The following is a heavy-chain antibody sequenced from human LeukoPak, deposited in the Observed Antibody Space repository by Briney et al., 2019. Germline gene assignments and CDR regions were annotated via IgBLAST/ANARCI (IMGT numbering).Heavy chain of an antibody. V-gene: IGHV3-49*04. J-gene: IGHJ4*02. D-gene: IGHD3-10*01. CDR3: TRNFYGSGYPPLDN. CDR2: IRSVAYGATT. Sequence: GGSLRLSCTTSGFSFGHYAMTWVRQAPGKGLEWVGFIRSVAYGATTEYAASVNGRFTIPRDDSKSIASLQMNSLKAEDSAVYYCTRNFYGSGYPPLDNWGQGTLVTVS. CDR1: GFSFGHYA.